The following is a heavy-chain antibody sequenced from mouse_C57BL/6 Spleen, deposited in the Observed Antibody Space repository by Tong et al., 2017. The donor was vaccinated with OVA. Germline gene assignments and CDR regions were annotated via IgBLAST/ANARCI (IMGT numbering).Heavy chain of an antibody. D-gene: IGHD2-2*01. CDR3: ARKGYEAFAY. Sequence: VQLQESGAELVKPGASVKISCKASGYTFTSYWITWVKQRPGQGLEWIGDIYPGSGSTNYNEKFKSKATLTVDTSSSTAYMQLSSLTSEDSAVYYCARKGYEAFAYWGQGTLVTVSA. J-gene: IGHJ3*01. CDR1: GYTFTSYW. CDR2: IYPGSGST. V-gene: IGHV1-55*01.